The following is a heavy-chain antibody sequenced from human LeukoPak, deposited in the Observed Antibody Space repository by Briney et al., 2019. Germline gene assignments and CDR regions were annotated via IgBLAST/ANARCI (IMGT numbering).Heavy chain of an antibody. CDR1: GGSIHSYY. D-gene: IGHD3-3*01. V-gene: IGHV4-4*07. CDR3: ARGGNIFWSGYYDYFDS. CDR2: VYTSGRT. Sequence: PSETLSLTCNVSGGSIHSYYWNWIRQPAGKGLEWIGRVYTSGRTIYNPSLKSRVTMSVDASKNLLSLKATSVSAADTAVYYCARGGNIFWSGYYDYFDSWGQGTLVIVSS. J-gene: IGHJ4*02.